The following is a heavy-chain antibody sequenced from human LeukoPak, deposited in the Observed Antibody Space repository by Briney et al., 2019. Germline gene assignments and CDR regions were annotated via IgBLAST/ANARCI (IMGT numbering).Heavy chain of an antibody. J-gene: IGHJ6*03. D-gene: IGHD3-10*01. CDR1: GQSFSTGYY. V-gene: IGHV4-38-2*01. Sequence: SETLSLTCVVAGQSFSTGYYWALIRQPPGKGLEWIGNIYHTGITYYNTSLKSRVTISLDKSRNQFSLKLNSVTASDTAMYYCARQNAYYYHIDVWGKGTTVTVSS. CDR3: ARQNAYYYHIDV. CDR2: IYHTGIT.